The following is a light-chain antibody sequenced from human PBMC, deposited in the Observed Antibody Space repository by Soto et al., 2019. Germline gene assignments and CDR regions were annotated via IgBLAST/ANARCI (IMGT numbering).Light chain of an antibody. Sequence: QSALTQPRSVSGSPGQPVTISCTGTSSDVGGYNYVSWYQQHPGKAPKLTIYDVSNRPSWVPDRISGSKSGNTASLTISGLQAEDEADYYCCSYAGSYTFVFGTGTKLTVL. V-gene: IGLV2-11*01. J-gene: IGLJ1*01. CDR3: CSYAGSYTFV. CDR2: DVS. CDR1: SSDVGGYNY.